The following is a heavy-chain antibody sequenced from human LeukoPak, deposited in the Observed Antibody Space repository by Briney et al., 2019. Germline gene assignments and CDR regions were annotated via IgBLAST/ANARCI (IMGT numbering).Heavy chain of an antibody. CDR1: GGSISSYY. J-gene: IGHJ4*02. V-gene: IGHV4-4*07. CDR2: IYTRGSI. D-gene: IGHD3-10*01. Sequence: SETLSLTCTVSGGSISSYYWSWIRQPARKGLEWIGRIYTRGSINYNPSLKSRVTMSVDTSKNQFSLKLSSVTAADTAVYYCARETMVRGVYDYWGQGALVTVSS. CDR3: ARETMVRGVYDY.